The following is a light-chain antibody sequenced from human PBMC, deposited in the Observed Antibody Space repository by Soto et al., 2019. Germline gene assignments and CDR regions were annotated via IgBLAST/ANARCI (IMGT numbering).Light chain of an antibody. CDR3: QQSYGSPPYT. CDR2: AAS. Sequence: DIQMTQSPSSLTASVGDRVTITCRASQTISSYLNWYQQKPGKAPRLLIYAASSLHSGVPSRFSGSGSGTDFTLTISSLQPEDFATYYCQQSYGSPPYTFGQGTKLEIK. CDR1: QTISSY. V-gene: IGKV1-39*01. J-gene: IGKJ2*01.